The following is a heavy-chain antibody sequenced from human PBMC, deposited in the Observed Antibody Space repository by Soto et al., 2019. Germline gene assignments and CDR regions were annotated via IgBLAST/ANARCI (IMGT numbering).Heavy chain of an antibody. CDR1: GYTFSISA. CDR3: ARPSQYHYVSSGQSAWFDA. J-gene: IGHJ5*02. CDR2: IIPIFGKA. V-gene: IGHV1-69*01. Sequence: VEISSTASGYTFSISAMRLARKDTGQRLEWMGGIIPIFGKANYAQKFQGRVTITADESTSTAYMELSSLRSEDTAVYYCARPSQYHYVSSGQSAWFDAWGQGSLVTGCS. D-gene: IGHD3-22*01.